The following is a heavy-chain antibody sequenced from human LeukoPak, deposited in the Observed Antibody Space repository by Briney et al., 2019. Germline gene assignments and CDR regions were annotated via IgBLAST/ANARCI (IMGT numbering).Heavy chain of an antibody. CDR1: GGSISSSSYY. V-gene: IGHV4-39*07. D-gene: IGHD6-13*01. Sequence: WETLSLTSTVSGGSISSSSYYWGWIRQPPGKGLEWIGSIYYSGSTYYNPSLKSRVTISVDTSKNQFSLKLSSVTAADTAVYYCARAAYNSSWYWFDPWGQGTLVTVSS. J-gene: IGHJ5*02. CDR3: ARAAYNSSWYWFDP. CDR2: IYYSGST.